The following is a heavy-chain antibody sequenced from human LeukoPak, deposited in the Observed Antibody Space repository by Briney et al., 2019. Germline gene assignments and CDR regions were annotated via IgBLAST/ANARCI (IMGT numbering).Heavy chain of an antibody. CDR2: TYYRSQWYT. V-gene: IGHV6-1*01. Sequence: SQTLSLTCAISGDSVSSNSAVWNWIRQSPSRGLEWLGRTYYRSQWYTDYAVSVKSRITINPDTSKNQFSLQLDSVTPEDTAVYYCARERDGYNYVELWCFDLWGRGTLVTVSS. CDR3: ARERDGYNYVELWCFDL. J-gene: IGHJ2*01. D-gene: IGHD5-24*01. CDR1: GDSVSSNSAV.